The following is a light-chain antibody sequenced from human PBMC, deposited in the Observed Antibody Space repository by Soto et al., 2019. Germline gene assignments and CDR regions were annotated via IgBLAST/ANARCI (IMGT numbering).Light chain of an antibody. J-gene: IGLJ1*01. Sequence: QSALTQPASVSGSPGQSITISCTGTTNDIGGYNYVSWYQQRPGKAPKLIIYDVTNRPSGVSNRFSGSKSGNTASLTISGLQTEDDADYYCSSYSATSTRVFGTGTKLTVL. CDR2: DVT. V-gene: IGLV2-14*03. CDR1: TNDIGGYNY. CDR3: SSYSATSTRV.